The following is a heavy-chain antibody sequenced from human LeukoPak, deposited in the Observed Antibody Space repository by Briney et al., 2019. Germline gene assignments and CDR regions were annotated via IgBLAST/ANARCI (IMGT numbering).Heavy chain of an antibody. V-gene: IGHV3-48*03. CDR1: GFTFSSYE. CDR3: ARDRHKYNYDSGGYPPY. J-gene: IGHJ4*02. Sequence: GGSLRLSCAASGFTFSSYEMNWVRQAPGKGLEWVSYISSSGSTIYYADSVKGRFTISRDNAKNSLYLQMNTLRAEDTAVYYCARDRHKYNYDSGGYPPYWGQGTLVTVSS. D-gene: IGHD3-22*01. CDR2: ISSSGSTI.